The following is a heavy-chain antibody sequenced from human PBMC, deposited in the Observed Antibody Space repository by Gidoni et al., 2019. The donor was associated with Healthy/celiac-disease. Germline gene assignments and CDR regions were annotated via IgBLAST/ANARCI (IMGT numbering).Heavy chain of an antibody. CDR3: ARGGFGSSLEYYFDY. Sequence: QLQLQESGPGLVKPSETLSLTCTVSGGSISSSSYYWGWIRQPPGKGLEWIGSIYYSGSTYYNPSLKSRVTISVDTSKNQFSLKLSSVTAADTAVYYCARGGFGSSLEYYFDYWGQGTLVTVSS. D-gene: IGHD6-13*01. CDR1: GGSISSSSYY. J-gene: IGHJ4*02. V-gene: IGHV4-39*01. CDR2: IYYSGST.